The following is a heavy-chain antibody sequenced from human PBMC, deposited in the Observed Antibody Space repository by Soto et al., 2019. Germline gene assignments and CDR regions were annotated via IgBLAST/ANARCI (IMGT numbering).Heavy chain of an antibody. D-gene: IGHD5-18*01. CDR2: INHLTTT. CDR1: CGPFSSYH. V-gene: IGHV4-34*01. J-gene: IGHJ4*02. CDR3: ARGYDTALAPIF. Sequence: LSLTCAVYCGPFSSYHWDWIRQTPGKGLEWIGKINHLTTTNYNPSLKSRVIISLDTPKNQFSLKLSSVTAADTAVYYCARGYDTALAPIFWGQGILVTVSS.